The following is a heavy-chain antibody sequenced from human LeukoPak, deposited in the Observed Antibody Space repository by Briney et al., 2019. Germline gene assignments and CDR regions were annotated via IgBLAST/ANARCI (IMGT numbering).Heavy chain of an antibody. V-gene: IGHV3-7*01. CDR3: AREHGGDSGHFDY. J-gene: IGHJ4*02. CDR2: IKEAGSEK. Sequence: GGSLRLSCAASGFTFSTYWMTWVRQAPGKGLEWVANIKEAGSEKFYVDSVKGRLTISRDNAKNSLYLQMNSLRAEDTAVYYCAREHGGDSGHFDYWGQGALVTVSS. D-gene: IGHD4-23*01. CDR1: GFTFSTYW.